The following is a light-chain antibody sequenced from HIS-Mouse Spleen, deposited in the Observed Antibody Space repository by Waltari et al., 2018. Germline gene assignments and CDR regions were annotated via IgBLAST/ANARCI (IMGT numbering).Light chain of an antibody. CDR2: DVS. Sequence: QSALTQPAPVSGSPGQSITIPCTGTSSDVGGYYYLSWYQQHPGKAPKLMIYDVSNRPSGVSNRFSGSKSGNTASLTISGLQAEDEADYYCSSYTSSSTWVFGGGTKLTVL. CDR3: SSYTSSSTWV. CDR1: SSDVGGYYY. V-gene: IGLV2-14*03. J-gene: IGLJ3*02.